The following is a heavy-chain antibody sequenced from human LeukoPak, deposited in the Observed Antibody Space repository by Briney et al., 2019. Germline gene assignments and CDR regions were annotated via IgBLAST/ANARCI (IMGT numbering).Heavy chain of an antibody. D-gene: IGHD4-11*01. CDR3: AKGGHYNFDY. CDR1: GFTFSTYW. V-gene: IGHV3-7*01. Sequence: GGSLRLSCAASGFTFSTYWMKWVRQAPGKGREWVASIKEDGSDKYYVDSVKGRFSISRDNAKNSLYLQMNSLRTEDTAVYYCAKGGHYNFDYWGQGTLVTVSS. J-gene: IGHJ4*02. CDR2: IKEDGSDK.